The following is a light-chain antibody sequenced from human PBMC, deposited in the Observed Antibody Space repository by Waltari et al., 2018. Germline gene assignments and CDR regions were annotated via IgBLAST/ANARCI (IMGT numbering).Light chain of an antibody. J-gene: IGKJ4*01. V-gene: IGKV3-11*01. Sequence: EIVLTQSPATLSLSPGGRATLSCRASRSLIRYLAWYQQKPGQAPRLLIYDASNRATGIPARFSGSGSGTDFTLTINSLEPEDFAVYYCQQRYNWPVTFGGGTRVEIK. CDR3: QQRYNWPVT. CDR1: RSLIRY. CDR2: DAS.